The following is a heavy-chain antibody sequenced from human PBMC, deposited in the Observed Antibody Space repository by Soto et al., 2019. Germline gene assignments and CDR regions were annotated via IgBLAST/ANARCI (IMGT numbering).Heavy chain of an antibody. CDR3: ARDRGSYYPDAFDI. J-gene: IGHJ3*02. Sequence: SETLSLTCTVSGGSISSYCWSWIRQPAGKGLGWIGRIYTSGSTNYNPSLKSRVTMSVDTSKNQFSLKLSSVTAADTAVYYCARDRGSYYPDAFDIWGQGTMVTVSS. D-gene: IGHD1-26*01. CDR2: IYTSGST. CDR1: GGSISSYC. V-gene: IGHV4-4*07.